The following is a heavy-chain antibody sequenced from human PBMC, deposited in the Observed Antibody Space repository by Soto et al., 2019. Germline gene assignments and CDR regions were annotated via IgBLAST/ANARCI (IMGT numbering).Heavy chain of an antibody. CDR3: GKGGRQWLLTSHFNY. D-gene: IGHD6-19*01. J-gene: IGHJ4*02. Sequence: GGSRRFSCAPSAFTFIVYGMRWVRHAPGQGLEWVPLVSHDGTNTHYGDSVNARFTISRDSYNINVSLKRPSRRAEDTAVYYCGKGGRQWLLTSHFNYWGQGALVTVSS. V-gene: IGHV3-30*03. CDR1: AFTFIVYG. CDR2: VSHDGTNT.